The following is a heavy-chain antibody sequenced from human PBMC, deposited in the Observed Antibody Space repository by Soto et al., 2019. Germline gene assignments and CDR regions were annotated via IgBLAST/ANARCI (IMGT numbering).Heavy chain of an antibody. CDR2: IYYSGST. Sequence: SETLSLTCTVSGGSVSSGSYYWSWIRQPPGKGLEWIGYIYYSGSTNYNPSLKSRVTISVDTSKNQFSLKLSSVTAADTAVHYCARDPSYYYDSSGYLGTFDYWGQGTLVTVSS. D-gene: IGHD3-22*01. V-gene: IGHV4-61*01. CDR3: ARDPSYYYDSSGYLGTFDY. J-gene: IGHJ4*02. CDR1: GGSVSSGSYY.